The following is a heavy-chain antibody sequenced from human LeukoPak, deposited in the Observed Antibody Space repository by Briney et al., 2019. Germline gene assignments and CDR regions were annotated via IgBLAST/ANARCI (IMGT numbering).Heavy chain of an antibody. D-gene: IGHD6-13*01. J-gene: IGHJ5*02. CDR1: GFTFSSYG. CDR2: ISGSGGST. CDR3: AKPEIIAAAGLFDP. V-gene: IGHV3-23*01. Sequence: GGSLRLSCAASGFTFSSYGRSWVRQAPGKGLEWVSAISGSGGSTYYADSVKGRFTISRDNSKNTLYLQMNSLRAEDTAVYYCAKPEIIAAAGLFDPWGQGTLVTVSS.